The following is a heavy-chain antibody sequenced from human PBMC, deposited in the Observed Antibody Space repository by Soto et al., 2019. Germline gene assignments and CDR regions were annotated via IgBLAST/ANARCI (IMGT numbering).Heavy chain of an antibody. CDR3: ARDRQEQQLASTSDLDY. V-gene: IGHV3-33*01. D-gene: IGHD6-13*01. Sequence: QVQLVESGAGVVQPGRSLRLSCAASGFTFSSYGMHWVRQAPGKGLEWVAVIWYDGSNKYYADSVKGRFTISRDNSKNPLYLQMNSLSAEDTAVYYCARDRQEQQLASTSDLDYWGQGTLVTVSS. CDR2: IWYDGSNK. CDR1: GFTFSSYG. J-gene: IGHJ4*02.